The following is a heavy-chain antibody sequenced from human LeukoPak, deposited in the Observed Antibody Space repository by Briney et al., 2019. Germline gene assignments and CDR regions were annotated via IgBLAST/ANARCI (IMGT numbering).Heavy chain of an antibody. J-gene: IGHJ6*02. CDR2: ILYDGSNQ. Sequence: GRSLRLSCAASGFTFRSYAMHWVRQAPGKGLEWVGVILYDGSNQYYADSVKGRFTISRDNSKNTLYLQMNSLRPEDTAVYYCAKGPDDYSYGMDVWGQGTTVTVSS. CDR1: GFTFRSYA. CDR3: AKGPDDYSYGMDV. V-gene: IGHV3-30*04.